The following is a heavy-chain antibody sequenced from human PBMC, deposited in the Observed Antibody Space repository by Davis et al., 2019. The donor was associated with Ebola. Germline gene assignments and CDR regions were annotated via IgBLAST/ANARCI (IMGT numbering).Heavy chain of an antibody. J-gene: IGHJ6*02. CDR2: ISSSSSYI. CDR3: ARDGGYCSGGSCYGYYYYYGMDV. V-gene: IGHV3-21*01. Sequence: PGGSLRLSCAASGFTFSSYSMNWVRQAPGKGLEWVSSISSSSSYIYYADSVKGRFTISRDNAKNSLYLQMNSLRAEDTAVYYCARDGGYCSGGSCYGYYYYYGMDVWGQGTTVTVSS. CDR1: GFTFSSYS. D-gene: IGHD2-15*01.